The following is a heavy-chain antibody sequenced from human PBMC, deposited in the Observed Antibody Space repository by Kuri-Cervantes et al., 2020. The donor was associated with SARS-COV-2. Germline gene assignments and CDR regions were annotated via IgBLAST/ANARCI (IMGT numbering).Heavy chain of an antibody. J-gene: IGHJ6*03. Sequence: GGSLRLSCAASGFTFSSYAMHWVRQAPGKGLEWVALISYDGTNKFYADSVKGRFTISRDNSRNTLYLQMNSLRAEDTAMYYCARGATNYYYMDVWGKGTTVTVSS. V-gene: IGHV3-30-3*01. CDR2: ISYDGTNK. D-gene: IGHD3-16*01. CDR3: ARGATNYYYMDV. CDR1: GFTFSSYA.